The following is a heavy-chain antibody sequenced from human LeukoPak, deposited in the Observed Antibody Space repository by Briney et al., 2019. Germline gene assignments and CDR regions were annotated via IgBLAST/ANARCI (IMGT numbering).Heavy chain of an antibody. CDR2: MNPKTGDT. Sequence: ASVKVSCKASGYTFTIFDINWVRQAPGQGLEWVGWMNPKTGDTVYAQKFQGRVTMTRDTSISTAYMELSRLRSDDTAVYYCAREGCSSTNCHVLGDDNWFDPWGQGTLVTVSS. CDR1: GYTFTIFD. CDR3: AREGCSSTNCHVLGDDNWFDP. D-gene: IGHD2-2*01. J-gene: IGHJ5*02. V-gene: IGHV1-2*02.